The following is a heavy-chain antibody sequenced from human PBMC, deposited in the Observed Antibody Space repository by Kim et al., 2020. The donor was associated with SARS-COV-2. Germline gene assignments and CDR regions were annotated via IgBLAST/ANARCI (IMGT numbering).Heavy chain of an antibody. Sequence: SETLSLTCTVSGGSISSSSYYWGWIRQPPGKGLEWIGSIYYSGSTYYNPSLKSRVTISVDTSKNQFSLKLSSVTAADTAVYYCARLVVIDVMGFDYWGQGTLVTVSS. CDR1: GGSISSSSYY. CDR3: ARLVVIDVMGFDY. V-gene: IGHV4-39*01. J-gene: IGHJ4*02. D-gene: IGHD2-21*01. CDR2: IYYSGST.